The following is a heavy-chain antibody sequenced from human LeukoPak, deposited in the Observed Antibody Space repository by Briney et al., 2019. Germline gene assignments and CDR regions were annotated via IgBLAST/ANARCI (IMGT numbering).Heavy chain of an antibody. J-gene: IGHJ5*02. CDR2: IYSGGST. CDR3: ARSIPPGSLWFDP. CDR1: GFTVSSNY. D-gene: IGHD1-1*01. V-gene: IGHV3-66*01. Sequence: GGSLRLSCAASGFTVSSNYMSWVRQAPGKGLEWVSVIYSGGSTYYADSVKGRFTISRDNSKNTLYHQMNSLRAEDTAVYYCARSIPPGSLWFDPWGQGTLVTVSS.